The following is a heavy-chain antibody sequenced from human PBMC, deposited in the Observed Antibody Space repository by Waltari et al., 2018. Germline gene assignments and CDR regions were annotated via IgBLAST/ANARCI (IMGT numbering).Heavy chain of an antibody. CDR3: ARVEGSSGWYYLRY. CDR1: DGTFSSYA. CDR2: IIPIFGTA. Sequence: QVQLVHSGAEVKKPGSSVKVSCKASDGTFSSYAVSWVRQAPGQGLEWMGRIIPIFGTANYAQKFQGRVTITADKSTSTAYMELSSLRSEDTAVYYCARVEGSSGWYYLRYWGQGTLVTVSS. D-gene: IGHD6-19*01. J-gene: IGHJ4*02. V-gene: IGHV1-69*14.